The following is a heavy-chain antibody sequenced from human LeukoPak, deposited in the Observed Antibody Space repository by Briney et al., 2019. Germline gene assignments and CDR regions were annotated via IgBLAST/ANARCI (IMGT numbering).Heavy chain of an antibody. CDR3: ARDRYSGSYPEDAFDV. CDR1: GFTFSSYW. CDR2: INSDGSST. Sequence: GGSLRLSCAASGFTFSSYWMHWVRQAPGKGLVWVSRINSDGSSTSYADSVKGRFTMSRDNAKNSLYLQGNSLRDEDTAVYYCARDRYSGSYPEDAFDVWGQGTMVTVSS. J-gene: IGHJ3*01. V-gene: IGHV3-74*01. D-gene: IGHD1-26*01.